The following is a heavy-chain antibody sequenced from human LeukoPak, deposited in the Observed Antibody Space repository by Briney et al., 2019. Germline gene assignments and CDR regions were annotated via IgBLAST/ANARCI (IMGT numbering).Heavy chain of an antibody. Sequence: GRSLRLSCAAFGFTFDDYAMHWVRQAPGRGLEWVSGISWNSGNIGYVDSVRGRFTISRDNAKKSLFLQMNSLRAEDTALYYCASGNSYGLPHAFDIWGQGTMVTVAS. V-gene: IGHV3-9*01. D-gene: IGHD5-18*01. CDR2: ISWNSGNI. CDR3: ASGNSYGLPHAFDI. J-gene: IGHJ3*02. CDR1: GFTFDDYA.